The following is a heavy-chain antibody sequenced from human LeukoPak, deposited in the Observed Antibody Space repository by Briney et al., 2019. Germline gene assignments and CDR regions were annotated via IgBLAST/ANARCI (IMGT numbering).Heavy chain of an antibody. Sequence: SQTLSLTCAISGDSVSSNSAAWNWIRQSPSRGLEWLGRTYYRSKWYNDYAVSVKSRITINPDTSKNQFSPQLNSVTPEDTAVYYCARDPLSSSWIYDAFDIWGQGTMVTVSS. J-gene: IGHJ3*02. CDR3: ARDPLSSSWIYDAFDI. D-gene: IGHD6-13*01. CDR1: GDSVSSNSAA. CDR2: TYYRSKWYN. V-gene: IGHV6-1*01.